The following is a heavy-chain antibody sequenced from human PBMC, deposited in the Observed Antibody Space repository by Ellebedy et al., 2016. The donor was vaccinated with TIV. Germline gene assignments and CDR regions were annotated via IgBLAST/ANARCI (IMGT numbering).Heavy chain of an antibody. J-gene: IGHJ4*02. CDR1: GFSLSTTRVS. Sequence: SGPTLVKPTQTLTLTCTFSGFSLSTTRVSVSWIRQPPGKDLEWLARIDWDDDKYFNTSLRTRPTISKDTSKNQVVLTITNMDPVDTAKYYCARTDGSGWAFDSWGQGTLVTVSS. CDR3: ARTDGSGWAFDS. CDR2: IDWDDDK. D-gene: IGHD6-19*01. V-gene: IGHV2-70*11.